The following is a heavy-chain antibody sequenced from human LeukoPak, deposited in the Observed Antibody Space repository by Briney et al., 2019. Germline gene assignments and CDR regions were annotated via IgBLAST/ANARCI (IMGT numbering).Heavy chain of an antibody. CDR2: ISGSGGDT. Sequence: GGSLRLSCVVSGFTFSSYAMSWVRQAPGKGLEWVSAISGSGGDTFYTDSVKGRFTVSRDNSKNTLYLQMKGLRAEDTAVYYCVKDSVVVAGLVNYFDYWGQGTLVTVSS. CDR3: VKDSVVVAGLVNYFDY. V-gene: IGHV3-23*01. D-gene: IGHD6-19*01. J-gene: IGHJ4*02. CDR1: GFTFSSYA.